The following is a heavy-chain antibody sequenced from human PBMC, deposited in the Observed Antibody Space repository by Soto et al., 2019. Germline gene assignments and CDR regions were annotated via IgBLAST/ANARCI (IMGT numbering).Heavy chain of an antibody. CDR1: NDSLSSHF. CDR3: AGAASRVSSVVAGY. J-gene: IGHJ4*02. D-gene: IGHD2-15*01. CDR2: INPGPNSA. V-gene: IGHV1-46*01. Sequence: ASLKVSCKASNDSLSSHFIHWVRQAPGEGLEWMGIINPGPNSASDSKEFQGRLTLTSDMPSRTGYMQLSNLRSDDTAVYYCAGAASRVSSVVAGYWGQGTLFTASS.